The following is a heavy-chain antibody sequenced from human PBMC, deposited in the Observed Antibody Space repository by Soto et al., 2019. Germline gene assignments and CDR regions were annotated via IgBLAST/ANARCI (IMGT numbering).Heavy chain of an antibody. D-gene: IGHD2-2*01. V-gene: IGHV1-3*01. CDR1: GYTFTSYA. CDR3: ARDLGLLPAAMLGAV. CDR2: INAGNGNT. Sequence: GASVKVSCKASGYTFTSYAMHWVRQAPGQRLEWMGWINAGNGNTKYSQKFQGRVTITRDTSASTAYMELSSLRSEDTAVYYCARDLGLLPAAMLGAVWGQGTLVTVSS. J-gene: IGHJ4*02.